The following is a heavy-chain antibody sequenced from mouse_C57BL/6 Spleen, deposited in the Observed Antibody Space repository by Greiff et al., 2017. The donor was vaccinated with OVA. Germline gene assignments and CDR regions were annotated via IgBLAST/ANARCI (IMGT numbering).Heavy chain of an antibody. CDR2: IYPGDGDT. CDR3: ARGDSNYVDY. Sequence: VKLMESGPELVKPGASVKISCKASGYAFSSSWMNWVKQRPGKGLEWIGRIYPGDGDTNYNGKFKGKATLTADKSSSTAYMQLSSLTSEDSAVYFCARGDSNYVDYWGQGTTLTVSS. V-gene: IGHV1-82*01. J-gene: IGHJ2*01. CDR1: GYAFSSSW. D-gene: IGHD2-5*01.